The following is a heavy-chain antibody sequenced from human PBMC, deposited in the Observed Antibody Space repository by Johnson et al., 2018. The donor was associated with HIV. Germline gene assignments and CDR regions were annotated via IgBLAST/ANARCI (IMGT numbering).Heavy chain of an antibody. CDR3: ARRRGEGWFLDLDAFDV. V-gene: IGHV3-7*05. J-gene: IGHJ3*01. CDR1: GFPFRNCW. D-gene: IGHD6-19*01. CDR2: INLDGSEK. Sequence: VQLVESGGGLVQPGGSLTLSCAASGFPFRNCWMNLVRRAPGKGLEWVANINLDGSEKYYVDSVKGRFTISRDNAKNSLYLQMNSLRDDDMAVYYCARRRGEGWFLDLDAFDVWGQGTMVTLSS.